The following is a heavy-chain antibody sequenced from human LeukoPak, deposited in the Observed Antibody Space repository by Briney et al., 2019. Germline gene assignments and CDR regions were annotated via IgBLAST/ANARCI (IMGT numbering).Heavy chain of an antibody. CDR3: ARVLKLWSPLDY. V-gene: IGHV4-34*01. CDR1: GGSFSGYY. CDR2: INHSGST. Sequence: PSETLSPTCAVYGGSFSGYYWSWIRQPPGKGLEWIGEINHSGSTNYNPSLKSRVTISVDTSKNQFSLKLSSVTAADTAVYYCARVLKLWSPLDYWGQGTLVTVSS. D-gene: IGHD2-21*01. J-gene: IGHJ4*02.